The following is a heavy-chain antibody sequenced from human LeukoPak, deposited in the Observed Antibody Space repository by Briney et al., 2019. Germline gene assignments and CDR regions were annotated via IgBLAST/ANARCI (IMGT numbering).Heavy chain of an antibody. V-gene: IGHV3-23*01. CDR1: GFTFSSYG. D-gene: IGHD5-12*01. CDR3: AKGGYGDYVGY. CDR2: ISGSGGST. J-gene: IGHJ4*02. Sequence: GGSLRLSCAASGFTFSSYGMSWVRQAPGKGLEWVSAISGSGGSTYYADSVKGRFTISRDNSKNTLYLQMNSLRAEDTAVYYCAKGGYGDYVGYWGQGTLVTVSS.